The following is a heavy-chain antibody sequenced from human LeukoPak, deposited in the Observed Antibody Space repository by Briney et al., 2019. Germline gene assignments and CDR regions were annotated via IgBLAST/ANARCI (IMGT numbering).Heavy chain of an antibody. D-gene: IGHD6-13*01. CDR3: ARGAAVGQTRDY. CDR2: INPNSGGA. J-gene: IGHJ4*02. V-gene: IGHV1-2*06. CDR1: GYTLTDHY. Sequence: ASVKVSCKASGYTLTDHYMHWVRQAPGQGLEWMGRINPNSGGANYAQKFQGRVTMTRDTSISTAYMELSSLRSDDTAVYYCARGAAVGQTRDYWGQGTLVTVSS.